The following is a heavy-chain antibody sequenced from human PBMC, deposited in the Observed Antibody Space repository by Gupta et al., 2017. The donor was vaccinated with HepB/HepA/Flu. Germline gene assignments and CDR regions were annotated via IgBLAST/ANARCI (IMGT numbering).Heavy chain of an antibody. CDR1: GFSVTSNY. CDR2: IYTDSSS. D-gene: IGHD3-10*01. V-gene: IGHV3-66*01. J-gene: IGHJ6*02. Sequence: VYVVESGGGLVQPGKSLRLSCVASGFSVTSNYMNWVRQAPGKGLEWVSVIYTDSSSYYADSVKGRFTISRDNSKNTLDLQMNSLRAEDTAVYYCARERPPWDSGGMDVWGQGTTVTVAS. CDR3: ARERPPWDSGGMDV.